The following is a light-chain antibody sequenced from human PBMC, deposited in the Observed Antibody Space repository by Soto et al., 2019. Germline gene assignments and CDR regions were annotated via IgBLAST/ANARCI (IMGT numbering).Light chain of an antibody. Sequence: EIVLTQSPGTLSLSPGERATLSCRASQSVSSSYLAWYQQKPGQAPSLLIYGASSRATGILDRFSGSGSGTDFTLTSSRLEPEDFAVYYCQQYGSSPGTFGQGTRLEIK. CDR3: QQYGSSPGT. CDR2: GAS. J-gene: IGKJ5*01. V-gene: IGKV3-20*01. CDR1: QSVSSSY.